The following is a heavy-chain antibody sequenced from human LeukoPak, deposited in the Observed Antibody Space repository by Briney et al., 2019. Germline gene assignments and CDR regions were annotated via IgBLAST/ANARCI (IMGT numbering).Heavy chain of an antibody. V-gene: IGHV4-34*01. CDR1: GGSFSGYY. CDR3: ARASGYDWFEDY. CDR2: INHSGST. J-gene: IGHJ4*02. Sequence: SETLSLTCAVYGGSFSGYYWNWIRQPPGKGLEWIGEINHSGSTNYNPSLKSRVTISVGTSKNQFSLKLSSVTAADTAVYYCARASGYDWFEDYWGQGTLVTVSS. D-gene: IGHD5-12*01.